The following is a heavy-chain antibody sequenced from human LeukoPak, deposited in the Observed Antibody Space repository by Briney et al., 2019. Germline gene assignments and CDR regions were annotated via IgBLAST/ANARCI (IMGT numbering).Heavy chain of an antibody. J-gene: IGHJ4*02. D-gene: IGHD3-10*01. CDR2: IRYDGSNK. V-gene: IGHV3-30*02. Sequence: GSLRLSCAASGFTFSSYGMHWVRQAPGKGLEWVAFIRYDGSNKYYADSVKGRFTISRDNSKNTLYLQMNSLRAEDTAVYYCASQRTDSGSPYDYWGQGTLVTVSS. CDR3: ASQRTDSGSPYDY. CDR1: GFTFSSYG.